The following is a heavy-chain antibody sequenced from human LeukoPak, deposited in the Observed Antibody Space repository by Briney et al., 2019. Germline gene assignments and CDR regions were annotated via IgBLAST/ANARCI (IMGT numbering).Heavy chain of an antibody. CDR1: GGTFSSYA. D-gene: IGHD4-17*01. CDR3: ARDLYGDYGDDY. V-gene: IGHV1-69*06. CDR2: IIPIFGTA. Sequence: ASVKVSCTASGGTFSSYAISWVRQAPGQGLEWMGGIIPIFGTANYAQEFQGRVTITADKSTSTAYMELSSLRSEDTAVYYCARDLYGDYGDDYWGQGTLVTVSS. J-gene: IGHJ4*02.